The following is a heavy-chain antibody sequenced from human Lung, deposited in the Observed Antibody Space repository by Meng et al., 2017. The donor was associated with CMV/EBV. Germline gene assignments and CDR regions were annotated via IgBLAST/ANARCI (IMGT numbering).Heavy chain of an antibody. Sequence: SCAASGVTFSMYGMHWVRQAPGKGLEWVAAISSDGNNKHYAHSVEGRLTISRDNSNKMVYLQMDRLTSEDTAIYYCARQETESYYEYWGQGTLVTVSS. CDR3: ARQETESYYEY. CDR1: GVTFSMYG. D-gene: IGHD3-10*01. J-gene: IGHJ4*02. CDR2: ISSDGNNK. V-gene: IGHV3-30*03.